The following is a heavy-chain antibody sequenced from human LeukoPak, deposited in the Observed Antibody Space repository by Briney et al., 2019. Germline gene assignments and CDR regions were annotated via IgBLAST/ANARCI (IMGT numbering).Heavy chain of an antibody. CDR2: INPNSGGT. CDR1: GYTFTGYY. CDR3: ARDFNRGDSSFLWGYYYYYYGMDV. V-gene: IGHV1-2*02. Sequence: AASVKVSCKASGYTFTGYYMHWVRQAPGQGLEWMGWINPNSGGTNYAQKFQGRVTMTRDTSISTAYMELSRLRSDDTAVYYCARDFNRGDSSFLWGYYYYYYGMDVWGQGTTVTVSS. J-gene: IGHJ6*02. D-gene: IGHD6-6*01.